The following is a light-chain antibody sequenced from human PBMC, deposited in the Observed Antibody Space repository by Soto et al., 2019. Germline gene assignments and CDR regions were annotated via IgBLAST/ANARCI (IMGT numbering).Light chain of an antibody. CDR3: SSFAVGNVRV. J-gene: IGLJ3*02. CDR2: EVN. CDR1: SSDVGAYNY. Sequence: QSALTQPPSASGSPGQSVTISCTGTSSDVGAYNYVSWYQQHLGKAPKLIIYEVNKRPSGVPDRFSGSKSGDTASLTVSGLQAEDEADYYCSSFAVGNVRVFGGGIKLTVL. V-gene: IGLV2-8*01.